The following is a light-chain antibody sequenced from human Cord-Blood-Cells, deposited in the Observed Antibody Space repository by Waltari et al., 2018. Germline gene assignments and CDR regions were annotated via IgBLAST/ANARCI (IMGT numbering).Light chain of an antibody. V-gene: IGLV2-11*01. Sequence: QAALTHPRSLLGCPGHSVTISCIGPTRDCGGYTLVFWYQQHPGKAPKLMIYDISKRPSGVPDRFSGSKSGNTASLTISGLQAEDEADYYCCSYAVSYTFVFGTGTKVTVL. CDR2: DIS. CDR3: CSYAVSYTFV. J-gene: IGLJ1*01. CDR1: TRDCGGYTL.